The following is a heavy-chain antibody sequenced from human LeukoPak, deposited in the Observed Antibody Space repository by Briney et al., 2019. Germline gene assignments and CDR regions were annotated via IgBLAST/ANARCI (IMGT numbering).Heavy chain of an antibody. CDR2: INPSTGST. V-gene: IGHV1-46*01. Sequence: ASVKVSCKASGYTFTGYYIHWVRQAPGQGLEWMGIINPSTGSTTYAQKFQGRVTMTRDTSTSTVYMELRSLRSEDTALYCCGRDGGYCSTTTCYAGGLQWFDPWGQGSLVTVSS. CDR1: GYTFTGYY. D-gene: IGHD2-2*01. J-gene: IGHJ5*02. CDR3: GRDGGYCSTTTCYAGGLQWFDP.